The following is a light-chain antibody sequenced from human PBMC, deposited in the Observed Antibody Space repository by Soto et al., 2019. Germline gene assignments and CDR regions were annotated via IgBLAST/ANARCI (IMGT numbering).Light chain of an antibody. CDR2: EVS. Sequence: QPVLTQPASVSGSPGQSITISGSGTSSDVGAYTSVSWYQQHPGKAPKLMIYEVSNRPSGVSNRFSGSKSANTASLTISGLQADDEAHYYCTSYTSDNRSYVFGTGTKVTVL. J-gene: IGLJ1*01. CDR3: TSYTSDNRSYV. V-gene: IGLV2-14*01. CDR1: SSDVGAYTS.